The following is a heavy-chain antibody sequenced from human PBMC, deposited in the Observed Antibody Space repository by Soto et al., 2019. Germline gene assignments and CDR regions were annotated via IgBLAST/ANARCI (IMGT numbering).Heavy chain of an antibody. D-gene: IGHD2-8*02. Sequence: QVYLQESGPGLLKPSQTLSLTCDVSGVFIRDGGYYWSWLHQQPGKGLEFIGYIYYDVSTFYNPYLKSRLIMSVDTSQNQFSLNLTSVTAADTAVYYCARDGYATGGYETFFDYWGQGILVTVST. J-gene: IGHJ4*02. CDR1: GVFIRDGGYY. V-gene: IGHV4-31*11. CDR2: IYYDVST. CDR3: ARDGYATGGYETFFDY.